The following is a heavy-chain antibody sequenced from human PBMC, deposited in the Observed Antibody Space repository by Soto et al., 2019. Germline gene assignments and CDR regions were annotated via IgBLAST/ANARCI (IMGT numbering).Heavy chain of an antibody. J-gene: IGHJ6*02. CDR1: TFTFKIYV. CDR3: AAGAPRPPSNDYGLDL. V-gene: IGHV3-23*01. D-gene: IGHD6-6*01. CDR2: ISGNGGAT. Sequence: EMQLLESGGTLVQPGGSLRLSCSASTFTFKIYVMNWVRQAPGKGLEWVAAISGNGGATYYAESVKGRFTVSRDNSKTTPFLQMNSLRVNDTAVYFCAAGAPRPPSNDYGLDLWGQGTTVTVS.